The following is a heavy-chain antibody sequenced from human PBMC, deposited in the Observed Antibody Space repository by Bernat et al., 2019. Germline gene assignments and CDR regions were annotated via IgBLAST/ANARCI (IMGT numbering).Heavy chain of an antibody. CDR1: GGSFSGYY. V-gene: IGHV4-34*01. D-gene: IGHD6-19*01. CDR2: INHSGST. J-gene: IGHJ5*02. Sequence: QVQLQQWGAGLLKPSETLSLTCAVYGGSFSGYYWSWIRQPPGKGLEWIGEINHSGSTNYNPSLKSRVTISVDTSKNQFSLKLSSVTAADTAVYYCARAPLIAVAGTGSRFDTWGQGTLVTVS. CDR3: ARAPLIAVAGTGSRFDT.